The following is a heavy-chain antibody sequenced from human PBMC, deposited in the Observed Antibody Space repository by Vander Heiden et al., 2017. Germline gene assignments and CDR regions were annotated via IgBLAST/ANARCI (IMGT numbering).Heavy chain of an antibody. CDR1: GFNFRYYA. V-gene: IGHV3-23*04. CDR3: AKEGLWYGGNWFDP. D-gene: IGHD3-10*01. Sequence: EVQLVESGGGLVQPGGSLRVSCEASGFNFRYYAMTWVRQAPGKGLGWVSTISGSGNDADYAGSVKGRFIISRDNSKNTLYLQMNSLRAGDTALYYCAKEGLWYGGNWFDPWGQGTLVTVSS. J-gene: IGHJ5*01. CDR2: ISGSGNDA.